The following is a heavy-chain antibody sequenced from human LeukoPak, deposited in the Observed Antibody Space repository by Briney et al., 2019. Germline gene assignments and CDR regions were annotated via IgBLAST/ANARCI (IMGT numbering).Heavy chain of an antibody. V-gene: IGHV1-3*01. J-gene: IGHJ6*04. D-gene: IGHD6-25*01. CDR2: INAGNGNT. Sequence: ASVKVSCKASGYTFTSYAMHRVRQAPGQRLEWMGWINAGNGNTKYSQKFQGRVTITRDTSASTAYMELSSLRSEDTAVYYCARSQPSGGYYYYGMDVWGKGTTVTVSS. CDR3: ARSQPSGGYYYYGMDV. CDR1: GYTFTSYA.